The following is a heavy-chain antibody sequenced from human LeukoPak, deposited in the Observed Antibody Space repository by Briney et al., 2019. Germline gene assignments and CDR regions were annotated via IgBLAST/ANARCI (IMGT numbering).Heavy chain of an antibody. V-gene: IGHV4-4*02. J-gene: IGHJ4*02. D-gene: IGHD2-2*01. CDR2: IYHSGST. CDR3: ARFPLADCSSTSCYVVY. CDR1: GGSISSSNW. Sequence: SETLSLTCAVSGGSISSSNWWSWVRQPPGKGLEWIGEIYHSGSTNYNPSLKSRVTISVDKSKNQFSLKLSSVTAADTAVYYCARFPLADCSSTSCYVVYWGQGTLVTVSS.